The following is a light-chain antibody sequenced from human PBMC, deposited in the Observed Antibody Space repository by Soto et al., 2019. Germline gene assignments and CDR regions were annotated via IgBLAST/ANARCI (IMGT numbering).Light chain of an antibody. CDR2: GAS. Sequence: EIVMTQSPATLSVSPGERATLSCRASQSVSSNLAWYQQKPDQAPRLLIYGASTRATGIPARFSGSGSGTEFTITISSLQSEDFAVYYCQQYNNLPRTFGQGTKV. J-gene: IGKJ1*01. V-gene: IGKV3-15*01. CDR1: QSVSSN. CDR3: QQYNNLPRT.